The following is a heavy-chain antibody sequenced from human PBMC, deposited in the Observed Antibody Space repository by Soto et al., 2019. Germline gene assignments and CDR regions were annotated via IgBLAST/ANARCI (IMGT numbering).Heavy chain of an antibody. Sequence: QVQLVQSGAEVRKPGASVKVSCKASGYTFTSYGLTWVRQAPGQGLEWMGWISAHNGNTNYAQKLQGRVTMTTDTSTSTAYMEVRSLRSDDTAVYYCASSREGGSGRYFDYWGQGTLVTVSS. D-gene: IGHD1-26*01. CDR1: GYTFTSYG. V-gene: IGHV1-18*01. CDR3: ASSREGGSGRYFDY. CDR2: ISAHNGNT. J-gene: IGHJ4*02.